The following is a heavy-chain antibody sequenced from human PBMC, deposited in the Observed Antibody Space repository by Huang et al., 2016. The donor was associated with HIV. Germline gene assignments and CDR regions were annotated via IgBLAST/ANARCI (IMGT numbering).Heavy chain of an antibody. CDR3: VRDSPTDRPTRGDFDY. J-gene: IGHJ4*02. V-gene: IGHV3-21*02. CDR2: ITRRGDI. D-gene: IGHD1-26*01. Sequence: EVQLVESGGGLVKPGGSLRLSCAASGFGFSSFNMNWVRQAPGKGLEWVSSITRRGDIYYDDSVKGRFTISRDNAKNSLSLQMNSLRAEDTAVYFCVRDSPTDRPTRGDFDYWGQGTLVIVSS. CDR1: GFGFSSFN.